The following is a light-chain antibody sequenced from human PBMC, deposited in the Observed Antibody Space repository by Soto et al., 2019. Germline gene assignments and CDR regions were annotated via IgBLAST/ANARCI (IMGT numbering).Light chain of an antibody. Sequence: QSVLTQPASVSGSPGQPITISCTGTSSDVGSYNLVSWYQQHPGKAPKLMIYEGSKRPSGVSNRFSGSKSGNTASLSISGLQAEDDADYYCCSYAGSSTVVFGGGTKVTVL. J-gene: IGLJ3*02. V-gene: IGLV2-23*01. CDR3: CSYAGSSTVV. CDR2: EGS. CDR1: SSDVGSYNL.